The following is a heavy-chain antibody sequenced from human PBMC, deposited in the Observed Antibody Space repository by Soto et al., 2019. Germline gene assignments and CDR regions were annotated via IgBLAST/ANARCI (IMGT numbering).Heavy chain of an antibody. J-gene: IGHJ4*02. Sequence: GGSLRLSCAASGFTFSGSAMHWVRQASGEGLEWVGRIRSKANSYATSDAASVKGRFTISRDDSKNTAYLQMNSLKTEDTAVYYCTRWDSSSWFFDYWGQGTLVTVSS. CDR1: GFTFSGSA. CDR2: IRSKANSYAT. D-gene: IGHD6-13*01. V-gene: IGHV3-73*01. CDR3: TRWDSSSWFFDY.